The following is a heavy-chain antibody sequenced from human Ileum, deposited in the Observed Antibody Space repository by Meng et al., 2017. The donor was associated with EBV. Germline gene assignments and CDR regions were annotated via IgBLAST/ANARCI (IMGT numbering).Heavy chain of an antibody. J-gene: IGHJ4*02. CDR1: GYTFSSFG. V-gene: IGHV1-18*01. Sequence: QILLAECEPEMQTPAASVSVSCTASGYTFSSFGSGWVRQAPGQGLEGLGCISTYNGLKTSSQKVQDRITLTTDASTTTAYMELSSLTSDDTAVYYCARQRGYHENFAYWGQGTLVTVSS. D-gene: IGHD5-18*01. CDR2: ISTYNGLK. CDR3: ARQRGYHENFAY.